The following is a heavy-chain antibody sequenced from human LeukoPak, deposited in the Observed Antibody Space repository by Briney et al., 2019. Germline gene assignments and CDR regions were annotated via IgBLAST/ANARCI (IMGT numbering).Heavy chain of an antibody. D-gene: IGHD5-12*01. Sequence: SQTLSLTCTVSGGSISSGSYYWSWIRQPAGKGLEWIGRIYTSGSTNYNPSLKSRVTMSVDTSKNQFSLKLSSVTAADTAVYYCARDRGGYGIDYWGQGTLVTVSS. CDR2: IYTSGST. CDR3: ARDRGGYGIDY. CDR1: GGSISSGSYY. J-gene: IGHJ4*02. V-gene: IGHV4-61*02.